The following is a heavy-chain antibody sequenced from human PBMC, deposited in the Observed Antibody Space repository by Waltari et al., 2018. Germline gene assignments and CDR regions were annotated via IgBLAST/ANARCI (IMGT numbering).Heavy chain of an antibody. D-gene: IGHD5-18*01. CDR1: GYSISSGYY. CDR3: AGHVDIAMVYWFDP. CDR2: IYHSGST. Sequence: QVQLQESGPGLVKPSETLSLTCAVSGYSISSGYYWGWIRQPPGKGLEWIGSIYHSGSTYYNPSLKSRVTISVDTSKNQFSLKLSSVTAADTAVYYCAGHVDIAMVYWFDPWGQGTLVTVSS. J-gene: IGHJ5*02. V-gene: IGHV4-38-2*01.